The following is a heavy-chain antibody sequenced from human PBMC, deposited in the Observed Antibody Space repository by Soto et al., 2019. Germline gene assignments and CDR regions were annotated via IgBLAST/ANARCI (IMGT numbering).Heavy chain of an antibody. Sequence: ASVKVSCKASGYTFTSYGISWVRQAPGQGLEWMGWISAYNGNTNYAQKLQGRVTMTTDTSTSTAYMELRSLRSDDTAVYYCARDKVLRGCSGWYNTYYYYGMDVWGQGTTVTVSS. J-gene: IGHJ6*02. CDR3: ARDKVLRGCSGWYNTYYYYGMDV. D-gene: IGHD6-19*01. CDR2: ISAYNGNT. V-gene: IGHV1-18*01. CDR1: GYTFTSYG.